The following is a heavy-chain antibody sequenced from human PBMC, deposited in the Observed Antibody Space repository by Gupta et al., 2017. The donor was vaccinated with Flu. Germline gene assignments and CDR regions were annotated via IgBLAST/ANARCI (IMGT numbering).Heavy chain of an antibody. CDR2: IHRDGSTT. Sequence: EVQLVESGGGLVQPGGSLRLSCAASGFIFSNYWMYWVRQAPGKGLVWVSRIHRDGSTTQYADSVKSRFTISRDNAKDTLYLQMNSLRAEDTAVYYCARNWEGIEYWGQGTLVTVSS. CDR3: ARNWEGIEY. J-gene: IGHJ4*02. V-gene: IGHV3-74*03. D-gene: IGHD1-26*01. CDR1: GFIFSNYW.